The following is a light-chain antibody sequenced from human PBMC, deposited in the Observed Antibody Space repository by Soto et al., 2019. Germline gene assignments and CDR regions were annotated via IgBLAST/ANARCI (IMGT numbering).Light chain of an antibody. CDR2: DVT. CDR3: CSYAGSSTYV. CDR1: TSDVGSYDL. Sequence: QFVLTQPASVSGSPGQSITISCTGTTSDVGSYDLVSWYQQHPGKAPKLIIYDVTKRPSGVSNRFSGSKSGNTASLTISGLQAEDEADYYCCSYAGSSTYVFGSGTKVTVL. V-gene: IGLV2-23*02. J-gene: IGLJ1*01.